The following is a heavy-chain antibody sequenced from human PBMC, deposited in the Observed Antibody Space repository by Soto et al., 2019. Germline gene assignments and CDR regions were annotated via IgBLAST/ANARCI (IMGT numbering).Heavy chain of an antibody. CDR3: ARDRDKILTGYHDY. D-gene: IGHD3-9*01. V-gene: IGHV3-30-3*01. J-gene: IGHJ4*02. CDR2: TSSDGSEK. CDR1: GFTFSNYA. Sequence: QVQLVESGGGVVQPGRSLRVSCAASGFTFSNYAIHWVRRAPGKGLGWVAITSSDGSEKDYADSVKGRFTISRDNSKNPLYLQMNSLRAEDTAVYYCARDRDKILTGYHDYWGQGTLVTVSS.